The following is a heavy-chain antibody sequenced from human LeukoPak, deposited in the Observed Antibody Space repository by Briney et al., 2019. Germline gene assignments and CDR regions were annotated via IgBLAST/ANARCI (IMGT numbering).Heavy chain of an antibody. CDR3: ARESESSGWYDY. CDR2: FRGDGGST. D-gene: IGHD6-19*01. Sequence: QPGGSLGLSCAAPGFTFHDYAIHWVRQAPGKGLEWVSLFRGDGGSTFYADSVKGRFTISRDNSRNSLYLQMNSLRSDDTALYYCARESESSGWYDYWGQGTLVTVSS. V-gene: IGHV3-43*02. CDR1: GFTFHDYA. J-gene: IGHJ4*02.